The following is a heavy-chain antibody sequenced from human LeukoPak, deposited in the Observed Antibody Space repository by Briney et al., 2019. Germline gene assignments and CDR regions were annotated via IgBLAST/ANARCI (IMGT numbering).Heavy chain of an antibody. J-gene: IGHJ4*01. CDR1: GFSFSSYD. CDR3: ARDGTAPGLYFDL. D-gene: IGHD6-13*01. Sequence: GGSLRLSCAASGFSFSSYDMNWIRQAPGKGLEWVSSISSSSSYIYYADSVKGRFTISRDNSKNSLYLQMSSLRAEDTAVYYCARDGTAPGLYFDLWGQGTLVTVSS. CDR2: ISSSSSYI. V-gene: IGHV3-21*01.